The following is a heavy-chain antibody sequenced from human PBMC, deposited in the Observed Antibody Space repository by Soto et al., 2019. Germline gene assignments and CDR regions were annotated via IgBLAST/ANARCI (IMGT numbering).Heavy chain of an antibody. Sequence: QVLLQESGPGLMKPSQTLSLTCTVSGLTISSASYYWSWIRQHPGKGLECVGNIYYNGSTYYSPSLRSRVTLWVDNSKHQFSLRLASVTAADTAFYYCARYRIIVSWANFDYWGQGTLVTVSS. J-gene: IGHJ4*02. V-gene: IGHV4-31*03. CDR3: ARYRIIVSWANFDY. D-gene: IGHD6-13*01. CDR1: GLTISSASYY. CDR2: IYYNGST.